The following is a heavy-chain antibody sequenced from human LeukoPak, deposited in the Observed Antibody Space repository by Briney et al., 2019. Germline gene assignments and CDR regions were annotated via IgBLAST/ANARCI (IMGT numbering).Heavy chain of an antibody. CDR3: ARDRCGGDCYADDAFDI. D-gene: IGHD2-21*02. CDR1: GGTFTSYA. CDR2: IMPIFGIA. J-gene: IGHJ3*02. Sequence: SVKVSCKASGGTFTSYAINWVRQAPGQGLEWMGRIMPIFGIANYAQKFQGRVTITADTSTSTAYMELSSLRSEDTAVYYCARDRCGGDCYADDAFDIWGQGTMVTVSS. V-gene: IGHV1-69*04.